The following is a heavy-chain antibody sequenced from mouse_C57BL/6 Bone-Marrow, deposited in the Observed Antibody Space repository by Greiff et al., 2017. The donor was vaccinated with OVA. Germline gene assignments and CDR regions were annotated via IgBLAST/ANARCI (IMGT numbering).Heavy chain of an antibody. V-gene: IGHV1-4*01. CDR1: GYTFTSYT. CDR3: ARRNYSKRWFAY. J-gene: IGHJ3*01. D-gene: IGHD2-5*01. CDR2: INPSSGYT. Sequence: QVQLQQPGAELVMPGASVKMSCKASGYTFTSYTMHWVKQRPGQGLEWIGYINPSSGYTKYNQKFKDKATLTADKSSSTAYMQLSSLTSEDSAVYYCARRNYSKRWFAYWGQGTLVTVSA.